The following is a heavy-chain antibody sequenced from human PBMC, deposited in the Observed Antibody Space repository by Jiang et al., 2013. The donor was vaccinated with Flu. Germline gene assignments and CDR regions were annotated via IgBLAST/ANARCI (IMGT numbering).Heavy chain of an antibody. Sequence: VQLLESGGGLVQPGGSLRLSCAASGFTFSSYAMSWVRQAPGKGLEWVSAISGSGGSTYYADSVKGRFTISRDNSKNTLYLQMNSLRAEDTAVYYCAKVGWGGDIRSSWLNAFDIWGQGTMVTVSS. CDR1: GFTFSSYA. CDR2: ISGSGGST. V-gene: IGHV3-23*01. D-gene: IGHD2-21*01. CDR3: AKVGWGGDIRSSWLNAFDI. J-gene: IGHJ3*02.